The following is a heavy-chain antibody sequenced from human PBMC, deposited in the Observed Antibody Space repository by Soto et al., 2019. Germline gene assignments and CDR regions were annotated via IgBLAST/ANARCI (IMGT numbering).Heavy chain of an antibody. Sequence: GGSLRLSCVGSGFTFSSFEMNWVRQTPGKGLEWLSYIGRSGETIYYADSVKGRFTISRDNAKSSLFLQMTGLRDEDTGIYYCARDSRGGAARRPTFYYWGRGTLV. D-gene: IGHD6-6*01. CDR3: ARDSRGGAARRPTFYY. J-gene: IGHJ4*02. CDR2: IGRSGETI. CDR1: GFTFSSFE. V-gene: IGHV3-48*03.